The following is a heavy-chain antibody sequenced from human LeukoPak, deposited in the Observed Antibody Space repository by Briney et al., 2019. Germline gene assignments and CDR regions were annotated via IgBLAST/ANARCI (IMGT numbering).Heavy chain of an antibody. CDR3: ARDNSGWDS. J-gene: IGHJ4*02. Sequence: PSETLSLTCTDSGGSLISYYWRWIRLPAGKELEWIGRISTSGSTDYNPSPKSRVTMSVDTSKNQFSLKLTSVTAADTAVYYCARDNSGWDSWGQGTLVTVSS. CDR1: GGSLISYY. D-gene: IGHD6-19*01. V-gene: IGHV4-4*07. CDR2: ISTSGST.